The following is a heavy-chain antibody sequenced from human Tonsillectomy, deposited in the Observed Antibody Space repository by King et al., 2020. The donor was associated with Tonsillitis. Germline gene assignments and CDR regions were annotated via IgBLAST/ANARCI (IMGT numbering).Heavy chain of an antibody. J-gene: IGHJ4*02. CDR3: ARTRGYTYVNDY. Sequence: VTLKESGPALVKPTQTLTLTCTVSGFSLSTNRMSVSWIRQPPGKALEWLARIDWDDAKYYNTSLKTRLSISKDTSENLVVLTMTSMDPVDTATYYCARTRGYTYVNDYWGQGTLVTVSS. D-gene: IGHD5-18*01. CDR1: GFSLSTNRMS. CDR2: IDWDDAK. V-gene: IGHV2-70*11.